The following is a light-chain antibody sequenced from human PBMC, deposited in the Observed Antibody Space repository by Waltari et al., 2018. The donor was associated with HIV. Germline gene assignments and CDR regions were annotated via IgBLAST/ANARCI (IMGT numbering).Light chain of an antibody. J-gene: IGKJ3*01. V-gene: IGKV2-28*01. CDR2: LCS. CDR1: QSLLYSNGYNY. CDR3: MQPLQLPFT. Sequence: DAVMTQSPLSLSVTPGEPASISCRSSQSLLYSNGYNYLDWYLQKPGQSPQLLIYLCSRRASGVPDRFSGSGSGTDFTLKISRVEAEDVGVYYCMQPLQLPFTFGPGTKVDIK.